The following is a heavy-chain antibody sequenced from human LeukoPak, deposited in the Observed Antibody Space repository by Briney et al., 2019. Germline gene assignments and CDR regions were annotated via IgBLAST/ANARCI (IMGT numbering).Heavy chain of an antibody. CDR3: TRRPYDYYDSSGDAFDI. V-gene: IGHV3-73*01. CDR1: GFTFSGSA. CDR2: IRSKANSYAT. Sequence: GGSLRLSCAASGFTFSGSAMHWVRQASGKGLEWVGRIRSKANSYATAYAASVKGRFTISRDDSKNTAYLQMNSLKTEDTAVYYCTRRPYDYYDSSGDAFDIWGQGTMVTVSS. D-gene: IGHD3-22*01. J-gene: IGHJ3*02.